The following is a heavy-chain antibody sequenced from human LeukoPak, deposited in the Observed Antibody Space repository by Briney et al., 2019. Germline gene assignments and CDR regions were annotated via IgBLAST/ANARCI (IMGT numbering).Heavy chain of an antibody. CDR1: GGSFSGYY. CDR2: INHSGST. Sequence: ASETLSLTCAVYGGSFSGYYWSWIRQPPGKGLEWIGEINHSGSTNYNPSLKSRVTISVDTSKNQFSLKLSSVTAADTAVYYCARDRSFDYWGQGTLVTVSS. V-gene: IGHV4-34*01. J-gene: IGHJ4*02. CDR3: ARDRSFDY.